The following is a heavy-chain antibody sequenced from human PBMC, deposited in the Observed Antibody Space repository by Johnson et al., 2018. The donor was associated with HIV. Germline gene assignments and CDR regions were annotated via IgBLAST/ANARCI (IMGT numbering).Heavy chain of an antibody. V-gene: IGHV3-30*18. D-gene: IGHD3-22*01. J-gene: IGHJ3*02. Sequence: QVQLVESGGGVVQPGRSLRLSCAASGFTFSSYGMHWVRQAPGKGLEWVAVISYDGSNKYYADSVKGRFTISRDNSKNTLYLQMNSRRAEDTAVYYCAKRSYYYDSSGPLRSFDIWGQGTMVTVSS. CDR2: ISYDGSNK. CDR1: GFTFSSYG. CDR3: AKRSYYYDSSGPLRSFDI.